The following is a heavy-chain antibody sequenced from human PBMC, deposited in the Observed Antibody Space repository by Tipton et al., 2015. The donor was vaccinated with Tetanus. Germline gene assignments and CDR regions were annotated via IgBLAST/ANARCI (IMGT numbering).Heavy chain of an antibody. CDR1: GFTFSNYA. Sequence: SLRLSCAASGFTFSNYAMSWVRQAPGKGLEWVSGITGGNTYYADSVKGRFTISRDNSKNTLSLQMNSLRGEDTAVCYCAKALGSSAWYGTWGQGTLVTVSS. D-gene: IGHD6-13*01. V-gene: IGHV3-23*01. J-gene: IGHJ5*02. CDR3: AKALGSSAWYGT. CDR2: ITGGNT.